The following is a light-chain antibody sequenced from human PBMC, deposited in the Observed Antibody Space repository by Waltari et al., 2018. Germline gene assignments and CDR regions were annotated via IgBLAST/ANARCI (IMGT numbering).Light chain of an antibody. CDR1: QTITTW. J-gene: IGKJ4*01. Sequence: IQMTQSPSTVSASVGDRVTITCRAYQTITTWVVWYQQKPGRAPKLLIYKGSALESGVPSRSSGRGSGTQFTLTITSLQPDDSATYYCQQYNSYSLTFGGGTKVVI. CDR3: QQYNSYSLT. V-gene: IGKV1-5*03. CDR2: KGS.